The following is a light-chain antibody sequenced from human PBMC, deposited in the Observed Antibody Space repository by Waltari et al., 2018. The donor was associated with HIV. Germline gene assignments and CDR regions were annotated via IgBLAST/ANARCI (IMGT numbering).Light chain of an antibody. CDR2: RNN. CDR3: AAWDGSHVV. Sequence: QSVLTQPPSASGTPGQRVTISCSGSSSNIGSYYVYWYQQLPGTAPKLLIYRNNQRPSGVPDRCSGSKSGTSASLAISGRRAEDEADYYCAAWDGSHVVFGGGTKLTVL. CDR1: SSNIGSYY. V-gene: IGLV1-47*01. J-gene: IGLJ2*01.